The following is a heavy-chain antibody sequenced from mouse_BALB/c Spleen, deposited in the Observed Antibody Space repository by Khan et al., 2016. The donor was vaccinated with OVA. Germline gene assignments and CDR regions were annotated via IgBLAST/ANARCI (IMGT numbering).Heavy chain of an antibody. CDR1: GYTFTTYW. CDR3: TRSGLYGLFAF. CDR2: INPSTGYT. Sequence: VQLQQSGAELAKPGASVKMSCTASGYTFTTYWIHWVKQRPGQGLEWIGYINPSTGYTEYNQKFKDKATLTTDTSSSAAYMQLSSLTSEDAAVYYCTRSGLYGLFAFWGQGTLVTVSA. D-gene: IGHD1-1*02. V-gene: IGHV1-7*01. J-gene: IGHJ3*01.